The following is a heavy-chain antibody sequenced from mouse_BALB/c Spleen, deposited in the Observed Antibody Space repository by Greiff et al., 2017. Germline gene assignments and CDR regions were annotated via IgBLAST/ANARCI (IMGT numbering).Heavy chain of an antibody. D-gene: IGHD2-3*01. CDR3: ARVTTPSWFAY. CDR2: ISYSGST. Sequence: EVQLVESGPGLVKPSQSLSLTCTVTGYSITSDYAWNWIRQFPGNKLEWMGYISYSGSTSYNPSLKSRISITRDTSKNQFFLQLNSVTTEDTATYYCARVTTPSWFAYWGQGTLVTVSA. CDR1: GYSITSDYA. V-gene: IGHV3-2*02. J-gene: IGHJ3*01.